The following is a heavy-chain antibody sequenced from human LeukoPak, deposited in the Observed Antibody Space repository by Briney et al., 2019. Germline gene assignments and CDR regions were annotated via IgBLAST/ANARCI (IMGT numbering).Heavy chain of an antibody. D-gene: IGHD6-6*01. CDR3: AREGVEYSRVYYYGMDV. J-gene: IGHJ6*02. CDR1: GYTFTIYD. CDR2: MNPNSGNT. V-gene: IGHV1-8*01. Sequence: ASVKASCKASGYTFTIYDINWVRQATGQGLEWMGWMNPNSGNTGYAQKFQGRVTMTRNTSISTAYMELSSLRSEDTAVYYCAREGVEYSRVYYYGMDVWGQGTTVTVSS.